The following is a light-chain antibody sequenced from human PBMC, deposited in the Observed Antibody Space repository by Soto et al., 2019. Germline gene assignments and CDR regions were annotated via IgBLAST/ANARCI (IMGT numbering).Light chain of an antibody. CDR1: SSNIGAGYD. Sequence: QSVLTQPPSVSGAPGQRVTISCTGSSSNIGAGYDVHWYQQLPGTAPKLLIYGNSKRPSGVPDRFSGSKSGTSASLAITGLQAEDGAEYYCQSYDSSLSGSVFGGGTKVTVL. CDR2: GNS. V-gene: IGLV1-40*01. CDR3: QSYDSSLSGSV. J-gene: IGLJ2*01.